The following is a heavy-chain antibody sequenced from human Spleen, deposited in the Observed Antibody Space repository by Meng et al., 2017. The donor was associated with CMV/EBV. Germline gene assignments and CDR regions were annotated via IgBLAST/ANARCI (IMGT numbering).Heavy chain of an antibody. Sequence: CKASRYTFTSYGISWVRQAPGQGLEWMGWISAYNGNTHYAQKLQGRVTMTTDTSTSTAYMELRSLRSDDTAVYYCARVEYYGSENFDYWGQGTLVTVSS. V-gene: IGHV1-18*01. CDR3: ARVEYYGSENFDY. J-gene: IGHJ4*02. D-gene: IGHD3-10*01. CDR2: ISAYNGNT. CDR1: RYTFTSYG.